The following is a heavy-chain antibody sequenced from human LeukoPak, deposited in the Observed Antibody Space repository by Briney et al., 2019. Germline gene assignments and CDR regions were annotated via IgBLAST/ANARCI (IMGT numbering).Heavy chain of an antibody. CDR2: IKQDGSNK. CDR1: GFTFSDYW. Sequence: GSLRLSCVASGFTFSDYWMSWVRRAPGKGLEWVANIKQDGSNKNYVDSVKGRFTLSRDNAKNSLYLQMNSLRVDDTAVYYCARKGLPDYWGQGTLVTVSS. J-gene: IGHJ4*02. V-gene: IGHV3-7*01. CDR3: ARKGLPDY.